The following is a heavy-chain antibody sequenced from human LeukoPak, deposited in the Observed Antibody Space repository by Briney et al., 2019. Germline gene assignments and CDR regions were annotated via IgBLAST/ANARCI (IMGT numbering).Heavy chain of an antibody. J-gene: IGHJ4*02. CDR2: ISWNSGSI. CDR3: AEDSLGGYFDY. V-gene: IGHV3-9*03. CDR1: GFTFDDYA. Sequence: GGSLRLSCAASGFTFDDYAMHWVRQAPGKGLEWVSGISWNSGSIGYADSVKGRFTISRDNAKNSLYLQMNSLRAENMALYYCAEDSLGGYFDYWGQGTLVTVSS. D-gene: IGHD3-3*01.